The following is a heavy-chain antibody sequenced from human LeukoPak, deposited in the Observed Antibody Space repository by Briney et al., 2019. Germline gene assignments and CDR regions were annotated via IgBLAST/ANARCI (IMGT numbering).Heavy chain of an antibody. V-gene: IGHV1-3*01. CDR3: ARAPWMWDAFDI. J-gene: IGHJ3*02. Sequence: ASVKVSCKASGYTFTSYAMHWVRQAPGQRLEWMGWINAGNGNTKYSQKFQGRVTITRDTSASTAYMELSSLRSEDTAVYYCARAPWMWDAFDIWGQGTMVTVSS. CDR2: INAGNGNT. D-gene: IGHD5-12*01. CDR1: GYTFTSYA.